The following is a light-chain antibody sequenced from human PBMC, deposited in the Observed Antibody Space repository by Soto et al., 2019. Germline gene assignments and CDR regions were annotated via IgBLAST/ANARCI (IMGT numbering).Light chain of an antibody. CDR3: QQSYSTPPAYT. V-gene: IGKV1-39*01. J-gene: IGKJ2*01. CDR2: AAS. CDR1: QSISSY. Sequence: SSLSASVGDRVTITCRASQSISSYLNWYQQKPGKAPKLLIYAASSLQSGVPSRFSGSGSGTDFTLTISSLQPEDFATYYCQQSYSTPPAYTFGQGTKVDIK.